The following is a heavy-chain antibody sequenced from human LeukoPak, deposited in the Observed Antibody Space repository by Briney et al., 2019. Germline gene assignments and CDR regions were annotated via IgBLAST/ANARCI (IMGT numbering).Heavy chain of an antibody. Sequence: SETLSLTCTVSGGSISSGGYYWSWIRQHPGKGLEWIGNIFYSGTTYYNPSLKSRVTISVDTSKNQFSLKLSSVTAADTAVYYCARHPRYCSGGSCYRDAFDIWGQGTMVTVSS. D-gene: IGHD2-15*01. J-gene: IGHJ3*02. CDR2: IFYSGTT. CDR3: ARHPRYCSGGSCYRDAFDI. V-gene: IGHV4-39*01. CDR1: GGSISSGGYY.